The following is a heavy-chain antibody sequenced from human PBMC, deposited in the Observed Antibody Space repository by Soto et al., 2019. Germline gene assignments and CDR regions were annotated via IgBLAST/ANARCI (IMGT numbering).Heavy chain of an antibody. CDR3: ARAAVDIVVVPAAMSFDI. D-gene: IGHD2-2*03. Sequence: QVQLQESGPGLVKPSGTLSLTCAVSGGSISSSNWWSWVRQPPGKGLEWIGEIYHSGSTNYNPSLKSRVTISADKSKNQFSLKLSSVTAADTAVYYCARAAVDIVVVPAAMSFDIWGQGTMVTVSS. J-gene: IGHJ3*02. CDR2: IYHSGST. V-gene: IGHV4-4*02. CDR1: GGSISSSNW.